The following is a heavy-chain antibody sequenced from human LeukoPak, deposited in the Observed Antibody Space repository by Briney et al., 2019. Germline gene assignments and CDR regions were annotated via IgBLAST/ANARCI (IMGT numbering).Heavy chain of an antibody. J-gene: IGHJ4*02. CDR1: GFTFSSYW. CDR3: ARDLLYYDSSGSFDY. CDR2: INTDGSST. V-gene: IGHV3-74*01. D-gene: IGHD3-22*01. Sequence: PGGSLRLSCAASGFTFSSYWMHWVRQAPGKGLVWVSRINTDGSSTSYADSVKGRFTISRDNAKNTLYLQMNSLRAEDTAVYYCARDLLYYDSSGSFDYWGQGTLVTVSS.